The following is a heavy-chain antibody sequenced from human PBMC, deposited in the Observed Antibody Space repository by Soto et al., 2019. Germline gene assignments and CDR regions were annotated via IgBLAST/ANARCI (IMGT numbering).Heavy chain of an antibody. CDR2: ISAYNANT. J-gene: IGHJ4*02. CDR1: GYTFTTYG. V-gene: IGHV1-18*01. CDR3: ARDAGDSTRVFDY. Sequence: QVQLVQSGAEVKKPGASVKVSCKASGYTFTTYGISWVRQAPGQGLEWMGWISAYNANTNYAQKFQGRVTMTTDTSTTTAHMELRSLRSDDTAVYYCARDAGDSTRVFDYWGQGTLVTVSS. D-gene: IGHD7-27*01.